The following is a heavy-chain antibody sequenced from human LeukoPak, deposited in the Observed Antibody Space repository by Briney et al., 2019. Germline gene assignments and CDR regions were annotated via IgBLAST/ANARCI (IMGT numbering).Heavy chain of an antibody. J-gene: IGHJ3*02. V-gene: IGHV4-4*07. D-gene: IGHD2-21*01. CDR2: IYTSGST. Sequence: PSETLSLTFTASGGSISSYYCSWIRQPAGRGLGGIGLIYTSGSTNYNPSLKSRVTMSVDTSKNQFSLKRSSGAAADAAVYYCARDALLSACDIWGQGTMVTVSS. CDR3: ARDALLSACDI. CDR1: GGSISSYY.